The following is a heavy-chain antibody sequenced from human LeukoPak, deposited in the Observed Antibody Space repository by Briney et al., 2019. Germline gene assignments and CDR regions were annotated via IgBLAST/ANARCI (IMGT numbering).Heavy chain of an antibody. V-gene: IGHV1-8*03. CDR1: AYTFTSYD. CDR3: ARGFVRSFAGWVGSRVDLDY. J-gene: IGHJ4*02. Sequence: ASVKVSCKASAYTFTSYDINWVRQATGQGLEWMGWMNPNSGNTGYAQKFQGRVTITRNTSISTAYMELSSLRSEDTAVYYCARGFVRSFAGWVGSRVDLDYWGQGTLVTVSS. CDR2: MNPNSGNT. D-gene: IGHD3-10*02.